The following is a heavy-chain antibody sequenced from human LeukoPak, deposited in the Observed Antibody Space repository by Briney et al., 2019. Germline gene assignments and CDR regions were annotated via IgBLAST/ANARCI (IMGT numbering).Heavy chain of an antibody. CDR3: ARLLYSSSWRHFDY. CDR1: GGSISSSSYY. Sequence: SETLSLTCTVSGGSISSSSYYWGWIRQPPGKGLEWIGSIYYSGSTYYNPSLKSRVTISVDTSKNQFSLKLSSVTAADTAVYYCARLLYSSSWRHFDYWGQGTLVTVSS. J-gene: IGHJ4*02. D-gene: IGHD6-13*01. CDR2: IYYSGST. V-gene: IGHV4-39*01.